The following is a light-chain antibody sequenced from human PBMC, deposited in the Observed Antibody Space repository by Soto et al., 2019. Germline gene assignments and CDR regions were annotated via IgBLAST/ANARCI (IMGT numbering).Light chain of an antibody. CDR1: QSISTY. J-gene: IGKJ5*01. Sequence: DIQMTQSPSSLSAFVVDRVTIACRAIQSISTYLNWYQQKPGKAPKLLIYDASNLETGVPSRFSGRGSGTDFTFTISSLQPEDIATYYCQQFDNFPRAITFGHGTRLEIK. V-gene: IGKV1-33*01. CDR3: QQFDNFPRAIT. CDR2: DAS.